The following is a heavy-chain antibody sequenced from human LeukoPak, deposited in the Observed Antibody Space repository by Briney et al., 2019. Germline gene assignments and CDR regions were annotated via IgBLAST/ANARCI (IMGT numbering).Heavy chain of an antibody. D-gene: IGHD3-10*01. J-gene: IGHJ4*02. Sequence: SETLSLTCAVYGGSFSSYYWSWISQPPGKGLEWIGEINHSGSTNYNPSLKSRVTISVDTSKNQFSLKLSSVTAADTAVYYCARHGTPLRYGSGNYYKGAPFDYWGQGTLVTVSS. CDR3: ARHGTPLRYGSGNYYKGAPFDY. CDR1: GGSFSSYY. V-gene: IGHV4-34*01. CDR2: INHSGST.